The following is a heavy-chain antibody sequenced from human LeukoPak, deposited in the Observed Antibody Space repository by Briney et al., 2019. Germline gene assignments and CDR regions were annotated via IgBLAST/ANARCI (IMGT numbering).Heavy chain of an antibody. CDR1: GFTFDDHG. J-gene: IGHJ3*02. D-gene: IGHD3-10*01. Sequence: GGSLRLSCAAPGFTFDDHGMSWVRQAPGKGLKWVSSIDWNGGSTGYADSVKGRFTISRDNAKNSLYLQVNSLRAEDTALYYCARVVGSGSYGTFDIWGQGTMVTDSS. CDR3: ARVVGSGSYGTFDI. CDR2: IDWNGGST. V-gene: IGHV3-20*04.